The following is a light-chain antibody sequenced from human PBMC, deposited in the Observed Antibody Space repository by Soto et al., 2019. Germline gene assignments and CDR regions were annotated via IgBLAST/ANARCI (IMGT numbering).Light chain of an antibody. CDR2: HAS. V-gene: IGKV1-33*01. CDR1: QDITNY. Sequence: DIQKTQSPSSLAASVGDRVTILCQASQDITNYLNWYQQKPGKAPRLLIYHASKLEAGVPSRFSGSGSGTDFTFTISGLQPDDFATYYCQHYHHLPPYTFGQGTKLEIK. CDR3: QHYHHLPPYT. J-gene: IGKJ2*01.